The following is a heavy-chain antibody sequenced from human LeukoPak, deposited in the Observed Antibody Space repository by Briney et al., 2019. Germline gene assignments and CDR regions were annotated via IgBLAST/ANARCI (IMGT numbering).Heavy chain of an antibody. D-gene: IGHD6-19*01. CDR3: ARYPVAAYFDY. CDR1: GGSFSGYY. CDR2: INHSGST. J-gene: IGHJ4*02. Sequence: SETLSLTCAVYGGSFSGYYWSWIRQPPGKGPEWIGEINHSGSTNYNPSLKSRVTISVDTSKNQFSLKLSSVTAADTAVYYCARYPVAAYFDYWGQGTLVTVSS. V-gene: IGHV4-34*01.